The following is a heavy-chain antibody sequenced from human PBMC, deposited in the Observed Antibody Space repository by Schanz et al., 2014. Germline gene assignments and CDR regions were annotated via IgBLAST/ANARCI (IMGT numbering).Heavy chain of an antibody. CDR2: ITGSGGTT. CDR1: GFTVSTSY. CDR3: AKDPNLFRDSSGYYYSPLDY. V-gene: IGHV3-23*04. Sequence: DVQLVDSGGGLVQPGGSLRLSCAASGFTVSTSYIHWVRQAPGKGLEWVSAITGSGGTTHYADSVKGRFTISRGNSKNTLYLQLNNLRVEDTTKYFCAKDPNLFRDSSGYYYSPLDYWGQGALAAVSS. J-gene: IGHJ4*02. D-gene: IGHD3-22*01.